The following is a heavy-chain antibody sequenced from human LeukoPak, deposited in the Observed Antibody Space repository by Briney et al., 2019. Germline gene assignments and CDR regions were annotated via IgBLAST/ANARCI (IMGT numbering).Heavy chain of an antibody. CDR2: INRDGSQK. Sequence: SGGSLRLSCAASGFSLSAYWMTWVRQAPGKGLEWVANINRDGSQKNHVDSVKGRFTVSRDNAKNSLYLQMNSLRAEDTAVYYCARWEARDTWVYDYWGQGTLVTVSS. CDR1: GFSLSAYW. V-gene: IGHV3-7*01. D-gene: IGHD1-26*01. J-gene: IGHJ4*02. CDR3: ARWEARDTWVYDY.